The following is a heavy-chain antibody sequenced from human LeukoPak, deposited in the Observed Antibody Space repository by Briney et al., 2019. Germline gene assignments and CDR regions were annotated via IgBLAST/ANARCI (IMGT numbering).Heavy chain of an antibody. Sequence: GGSLRLSCAASGFTFSNAWMSWVRQAPGKGLEWVGRIKSKTDGGTTDYAAPVKGRFTISRDDSKNTLYLQMNSLKTEDTAVYCCTTESGSFQYYFDYWGQGTLVTVSS. CDR2: IKSKTDGGTT. J-gene: IGHJ4*02. V-gene: IGHV3-15*01. CDR3: TTESGSFQYYFDY. CDR1: GFTFSNAW. D-gene: IGHD3-3*02.